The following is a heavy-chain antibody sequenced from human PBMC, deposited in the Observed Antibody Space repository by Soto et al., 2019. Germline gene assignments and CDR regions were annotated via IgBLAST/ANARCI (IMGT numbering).Heavy chain of an antibody. Sequence: GGSLRLSCAASGFTFSSYSMNWVRQAPGKGLEWVSYISSSSSTIYYADSVKGRFTISRDNAKNPLYLQMNSLRAEDTAVYYCARGSIGDFWSGYVRDYWGQGTLVTVSS. CDR1: GFTFSSYS. J-gene: IGHJ4*02. V-gene: IGHV3-48*01. CDR2: ISSSSSTI. D-gene: IGHD3-3*01. CDR3: ARGSIGDFWSGYVRDY.